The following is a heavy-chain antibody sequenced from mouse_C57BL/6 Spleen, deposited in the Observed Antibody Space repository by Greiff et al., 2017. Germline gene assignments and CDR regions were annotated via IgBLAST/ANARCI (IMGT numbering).Heavy chain of an antibody. J-gene: IGHJ2*01. CDR2: ISSASSTI. Sequence: EVQLLQSGGGLVKPGGSLQLSCAASGFTFSVYGMHWVRQAPEQGLEWVAYISSASSTIYYADTVKGRFTISRDTAKNTLFLQRTSLRSEEMALYYCAGGTGKDFDYWGQGTTLTFFS. CDR3: AGGTGKDFDY. V-gene: IGHV5-17*01. D-gene: IGHD4-1*01. CDR1: GFTFSVYG.